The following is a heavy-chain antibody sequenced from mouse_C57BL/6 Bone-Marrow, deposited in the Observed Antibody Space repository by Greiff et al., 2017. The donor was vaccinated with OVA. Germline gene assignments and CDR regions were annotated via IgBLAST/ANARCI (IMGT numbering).Heavy chain of an antibody. Sequence: VQLKQSGAELVRPGASVKLSCTASGFNIKDYYMHWVKQRPEQGLEWIGRIDPEDGDTEYAPKFQGKATMTADTSSNTAYLQLSSLTSEDTAVYYCTLDYYGSSPYWYFDVWGTGTTVTVSS. D-gene: IGHD1-1*01. V-gene: IGHV14-1*01. CDR1: GFNIKDYY. CDR2: IDPEDGDT. CDR3: TLDYYGSSPYWYFDV. J-gene: IGHJ1*03.